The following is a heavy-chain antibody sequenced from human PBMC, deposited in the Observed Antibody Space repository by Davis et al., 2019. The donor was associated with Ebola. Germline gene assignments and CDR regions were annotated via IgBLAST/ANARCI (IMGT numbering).Heavy chain of an antibody. D-gene: IGHD2-8*01. CDR2: IDPNSGGT. CDR1: GYIFTAFY. Sequence: ASVKVSCKGSGYIFTAFYLHWVRQAPGQGLEWMGWIDPNSGGTNYAQKFQDRVTMTSDTSIGTAYMELSRLRSDDTAVFLCARASPPEYNVWSRNPHYHYFTMDVWGQGTTVTVSS. J-gene: IGHJ6*02. V-gene: IGHV1-2*02. CDR3: ARASPPEYNVWSRNPHYHYFTMDV.